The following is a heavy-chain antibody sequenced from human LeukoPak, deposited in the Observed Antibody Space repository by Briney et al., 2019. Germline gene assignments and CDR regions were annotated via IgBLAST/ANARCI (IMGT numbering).Heavy chain of an antibody. CDR1: GGSISSYY. CDR2: IYTSGST. Sequence: SETLSLTCTVSGGSISSYYWSWIRQPAGKGLEWFGRIYTSGSTNYNPSLKSRVTMSVDTSKNQFSLKLSSVTAADTAVYYCARDSWRCSSTSCSYYYYYMDVWGKGTTVTVSS. V-gene: IGHV4-4*07. J-gene: IGHJ6*03. CDR3: ARDSWRCSSTSCSYYYYYMDV. D-gene: IGHD2-2*01.